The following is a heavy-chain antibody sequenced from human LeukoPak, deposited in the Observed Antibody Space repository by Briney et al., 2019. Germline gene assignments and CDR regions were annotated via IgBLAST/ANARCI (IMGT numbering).Heavy chain of an antibody. V-gene: IGHV3-21*01. D-gene: IGHD1-20*01. J-gene: IGHJ6*03. Sequence: GGSLRLSCAASGFTFSSYSMNWVRQAPGKGLEWVSSISSSSSYIYYADSVKGRFTISRDNAKNSLYLQMNSLRAEDTAVYYCARVAGERGPTITAIYYYYYYMDVWGKGTTVTVSS. CDR2: ISSSSSYI. CDR1: GFTFSSYS. CDR3: ARVAGERGPTITAIYYYYYYMDV.